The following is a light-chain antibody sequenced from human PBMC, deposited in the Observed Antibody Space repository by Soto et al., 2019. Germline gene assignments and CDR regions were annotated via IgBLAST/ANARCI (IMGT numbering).Light chain of an antibody. CDR1: SSDVGGYDY. CDR2: EVT. CDR3: TSYTSSSTYV. V-gene: IGLV2-14*01. J-gene: IGLJ1*01. Sequence: LTQPASVSGSPGQSITISCTGTSSDVGGYDYVSWYQQHPGKAPKFMIYEVTNRPSGVSHRFSGSKSGNTASLTISGLQAEDEADYYCTSYTSSSTYVFGTGTKVTVL.